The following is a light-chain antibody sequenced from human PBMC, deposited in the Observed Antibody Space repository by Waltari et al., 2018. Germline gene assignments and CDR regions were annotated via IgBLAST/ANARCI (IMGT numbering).Light chain of an antibody. CDR1: NSDAGTDNL. CDR2: EVI. V-gene: IGLV2-23*02. CDR3: CSYAGSGTYV. Sequence: QSALTQPASVSGTPGQSITISSTGTNSDAGTDNLVAWYQHHPGEAPKLMICEVIKRPSGVSNRFSGSKSGNTASLTISGLQAEDEADYYCCSYAGSGTYVFGTGTKVTVL. J-gene: IGLJ1*01.